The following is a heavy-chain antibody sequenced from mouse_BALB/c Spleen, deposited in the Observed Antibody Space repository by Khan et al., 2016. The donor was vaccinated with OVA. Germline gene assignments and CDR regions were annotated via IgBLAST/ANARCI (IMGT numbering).Heavy chain of an antibody. Sequence: VELKESGPGLVAPSQSLSITCTVSGFSLTSYGVNWVRQPPGKGLEWLGVIWGDGSTNYHSVLKSRLSIRQDNSKSQVFLKLNSLQTDDTATYYCYKGDYGYAWFAYWGQGTLVTVSA. D-gene: IGHD2-2*01. CDR1: GFSLTSYG. CDR3: YKGDYGYAWFAY. CDR2: IWGDGST. J-gene: IGHJ3*01. V-gene: IGHV2-3*01.